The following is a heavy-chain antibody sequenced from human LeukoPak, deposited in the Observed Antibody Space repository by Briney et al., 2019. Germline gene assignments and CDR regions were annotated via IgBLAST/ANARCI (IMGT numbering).Heavy chain of an antibody. CDR3: ARGSGDFWSGYYSY. Sequence: GASVKVSCKVSGYTLTELSMHWVRQAPGKGLEWMGGFDPEDGETIYAQKFQGRVTITRNTSISTAYMELSSLRSEDTAVYYCARGSGDFWSGYYSYWGQGTLVTVSS. CDR1: GYTLTELS. J-gene: IGHJ4*02. V-gene: IGHV1-24*01. D-gene: IGHD3-3*01. CDR2: FDPEDGET.